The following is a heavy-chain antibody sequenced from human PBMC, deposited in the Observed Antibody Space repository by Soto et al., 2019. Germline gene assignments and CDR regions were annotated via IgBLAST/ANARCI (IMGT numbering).Heavy chain of an antibody. CDR3: AKDTYHAFDI. J-gene: IGHJ3*02. CDR2: ISGDGGST. Sequence: GGSLRLSCAASGFTFDDYAMHWVRQAPGKGLEWVSLISGDGGSTYYADSVKGRFTISRDNSKNSLYLQMNSLRTEETALYYCAKDTYHAFDIWGQGTMVTVSS. CDR1: GFTFDDYA. D-gene: IGHD3-16*01. V-gene: IGHV3-43*02.